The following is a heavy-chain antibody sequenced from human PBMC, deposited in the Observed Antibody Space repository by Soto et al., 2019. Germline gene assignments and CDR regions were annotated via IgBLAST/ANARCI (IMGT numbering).Heavy chain of an antibody. CDR2: IYYSGST. D-gene: IGHD3-22*01. Sequence: SEILSLTCTVSGGSISSYYWSWIRQPPGKGLEWIGYIYYSGSTYYNPSLKSRVTISVDTSKNQFSLKLSSVTAADTAVYYCANRALHYYDSSGYQYWGQGTLVPSPQ. J-gene: IGHJ4*02. CDR1: GGSISSYY. CDR3: ANRALHYYDSSGYQY. V-gene: IGHV4-59*08.